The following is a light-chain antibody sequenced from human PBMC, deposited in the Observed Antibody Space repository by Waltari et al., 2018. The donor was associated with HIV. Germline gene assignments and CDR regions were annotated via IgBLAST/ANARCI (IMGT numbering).Light chain of an antibody. CDR3: QQLNSYPLT. J-gene: IGKJ4*01. Sequence: DTQMTQSPSFLSASIGDRVTITCRASQGLRTYLAWYQQKPGKVPNLLIYAASTLQSGVPSRFSGSGSGTEFTLTISSLQPEDFATYYCQQLNSYPLTFGGGTKVEIK. CDR1: QGLRTY. CDR2: AAS. V-gene: IGKV1-9*01.